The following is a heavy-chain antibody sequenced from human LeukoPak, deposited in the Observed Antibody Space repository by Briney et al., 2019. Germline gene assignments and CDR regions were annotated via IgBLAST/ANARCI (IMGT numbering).Heavy chain of an antibody. V-gene: IGHV4-39*07. J-gene: IGHJ6*03. CDR1: GGSISSSSYY. CDR3: ARAVTTKWDYYYMDV. Sequence: RTAETLSLTCTVSGGSISSSSYYWGWIRQPPGKGLEWIGRIYYSGSTYYNPSLKSRVTISVDTSKNQFSLKLSSVTAADTAVYYCARAVTTKWDYYYMDVWGKGTTVTVSS. D-gene: IGHD4-17*01. CDR2: IYYSGST.